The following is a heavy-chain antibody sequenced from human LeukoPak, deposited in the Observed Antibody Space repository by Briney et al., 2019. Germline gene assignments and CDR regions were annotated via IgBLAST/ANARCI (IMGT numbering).Heavy chain of an antibody. V-gene: IGHV4-34*01. CDR1: GGSFSGYY. CDR2: INHTGST. D-gene: IGHD4-17*01. Sequence: SETLSLTCAVYGGSFSGYYWSWIRQPPGKGLEWIGEINHTGSTNYNPSLKSRVTMSVDTSKTQFSLKLRSVTAADTAVYYCARGNYGDNYFDCWGQGTLVTVSS. J-gene: IGHJ4*02. CDR3: ARGNYGDNYFDC.